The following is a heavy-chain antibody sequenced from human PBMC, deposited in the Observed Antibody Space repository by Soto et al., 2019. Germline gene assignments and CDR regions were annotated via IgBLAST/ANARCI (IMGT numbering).Heavy chain of an antibody. Sequence: PSETLSLTCAVYGGSFSGYYWSWIRQPPGKGLEWIGEINHSGSTNYNPSLKSRVTISVDTSKNQFSLKLSSVTAADTAVYYCARGSITMVRGVIIVNYYYYGMDVWGQGTTVTVSS. CDR2: INHSGST. J-gene: IGHJ6*02. V-gene: IGHV4-34*01. CDR3: ARGSITMVRGVIIVNYYYYGMDV. CDR1: GGSFSGYY. D-gene: IGHD3-10*01.